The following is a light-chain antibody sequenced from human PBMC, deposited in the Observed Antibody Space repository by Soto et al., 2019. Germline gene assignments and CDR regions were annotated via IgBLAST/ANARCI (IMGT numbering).Light chain of an antibody. Sequence: DIQMTQSPSYVSASVGDRVTTTCRATQDISSWLAWYQQKPGKAPKLLIYAASSLQYGVPSRFSGSGSGTDFTLTISSLQPEDFATYYCQQANSFPITFGQVTKVDIK. V-gene: IGKV1D-12*01. CDR3: QQANSFPIT. CDR1: QDISSW. CDR2: AAS. J-gene: IGKJ1*01.